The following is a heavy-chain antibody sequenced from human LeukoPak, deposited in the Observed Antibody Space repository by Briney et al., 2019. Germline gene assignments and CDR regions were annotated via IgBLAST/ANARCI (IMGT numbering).Heavy chain of an antibody. V-gene: IGHV3-7*01. J-gene: IGHJ4*02. Sequence: GGSLRLSCAASGFTFSSYWMSWVRQAPGKGLEWVANIKQDGSEKYYVDSVKGRFTISRDNAKSSLYLQMNSLRAEDTAVYYCASDLNSSSWYEGVFDYWGQGTPVTVSS. CDR2: IKQDGSEK. CDR1: GFTFSSYW. D-gene: IGHD6-13*01. CDR3: ASDLNSSSWYEGVFDY.